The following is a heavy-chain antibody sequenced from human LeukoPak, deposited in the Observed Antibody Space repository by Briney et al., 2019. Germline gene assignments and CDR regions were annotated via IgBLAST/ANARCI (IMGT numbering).Heavy chain of an antibody. J-gene: IGHJ4*02. CDR2: ISTNNGDT. Sequence: ASVKVSGKASGYTFTNYGISWVRQAPGQGLEWLGWISTNNGDTNYAQKLQDRVTLTTDTSTTTAYMELRSLRSDDTAVYYCARGDSSGWYDYWGQGTLVTVSS. D-gene: IGHD6-19*01. CDR1: GYTFTNYG. CDR3: ARGDSSGWYDY. V-gene: IGHV1-18*01.